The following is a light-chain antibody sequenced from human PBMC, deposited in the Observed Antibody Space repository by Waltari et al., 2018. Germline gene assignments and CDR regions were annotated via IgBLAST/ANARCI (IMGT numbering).Light chain of an antibody. CDR2: DVS. CDR3: CSYAGSYIV. Sequence: QSALTQPRSVSGSPGQSVALPCTGTSSDLSGYNYVSWYQQHPGKVPKVVIYDVSKRPSGVPDRFSGSKSGNTASLTISGLQADDEADYYCCSYAGSYIVFGAGTKVTVL. J-gene: IGLJ1*01. V-gene: IGLV2-11*01. CDR1: SSDLSGYNY.